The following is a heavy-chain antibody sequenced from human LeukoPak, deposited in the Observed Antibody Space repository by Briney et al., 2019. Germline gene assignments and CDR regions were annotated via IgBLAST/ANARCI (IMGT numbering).Heavy chain of an antibody. CDR3: SRDATGDH. J-gene: IGHJ4*02. Sequence: GGSLRLSCAVSGFTFSDHYMDWVRQAPGKGLEWVGRSRNRAKSYTTDYAASVKGRFTISRDDSKSTLYLQMNSLETEDTAVYYCSRDATGDHWGQGTLVTVSS. V-gene: IGHV3-72*01. CDR1: GFTFSDHY. CDR2: SRNRAKSYTT.